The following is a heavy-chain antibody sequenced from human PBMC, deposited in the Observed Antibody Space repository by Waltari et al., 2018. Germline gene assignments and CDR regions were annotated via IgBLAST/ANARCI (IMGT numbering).Heavy chain of an antibody. J-gene: IGHJ4*02. CDR3: GRARVQGVKYFDY. Sequence: DVQLVESGGGLVQPGGALRLSCAASGFTFSTYWMHWVSYGPGTGLMWCSRSDIDGSSTSYEDYVRGRFTISRDNAKNTLYLQMNSVSDEDTAVYYCGRARVQGVKYFDYWGRGTLVTVSS. D-gene: IGHD3-10*01. CDR2: SDIDGSST. V-gene: IGHV3-74*01. CDR1: GFTFSTYW.